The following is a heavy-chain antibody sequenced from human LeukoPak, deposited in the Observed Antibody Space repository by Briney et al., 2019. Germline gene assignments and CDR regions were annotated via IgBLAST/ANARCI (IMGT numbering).Heavy chain of an antibody. CDR2: IYYSGST. V-gene: IGHV4-31*03. D-gene: IGHD3-10*01. CDR1: GGSISSGGYY. J-gene: IGHJ5*02. CDR3: ALWFGELLSARWFDP. Sequence: SETLSLTCTVSGGSISSGGYYWSWIRQHPGKGQEWIGYIYYSGSTYYNPSLKSRVTISVDTSKNQFSLKLSSVTAADTAVYYCALWFGELLSARWFDPWGQGTLVTVSS.